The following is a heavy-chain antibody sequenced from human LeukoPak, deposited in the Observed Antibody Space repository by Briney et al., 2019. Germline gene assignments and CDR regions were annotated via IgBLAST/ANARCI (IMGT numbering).Heavy chain of an antibody. D-gene: IGHD1-14*01. J-gene: IGHJ4*02. V-gene: IGHV4-34*01. CDR2: INHSGST. CDR3: ARPRSDQPDY. CDR1: GGSFSGYY. Sequence: SETLSLTCAVYGGSFSGYYWSWIRQPPGKGLEWIGEINHSGSTNYNPSLKSRVTISVDTSKNQFSLKLSSVTAADTAVYYCARPRSDQPDYWGQGTLVTVSS.